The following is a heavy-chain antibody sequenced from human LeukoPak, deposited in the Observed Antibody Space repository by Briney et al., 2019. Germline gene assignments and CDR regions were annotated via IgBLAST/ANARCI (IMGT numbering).Heavy chain of an antibody. V-gene: IGHV1-69*13. J-gene: IGHJ5*02. Sequence: ASVKVSCKASGGTFSSYAISWVRQAPGQGLEWMGGIIPIFGTANYAQKFQGRVTITADESTSTAYMELSSLRSEDTAVYYCARDNAVGEFYPWFDPWGQGTLVTVSS. CDR3: ARDNAVGEFYPWFDP. CDR1: GGTFSSYA. D-gene: IGHD3-10*01. CDR2: IIPIFGTA.